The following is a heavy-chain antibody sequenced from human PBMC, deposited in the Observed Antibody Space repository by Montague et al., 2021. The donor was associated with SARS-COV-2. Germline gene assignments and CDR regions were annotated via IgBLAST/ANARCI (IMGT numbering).Heavy chain of an antibody. CDR2: ISTSGSN. CDR1: GYTFTSWP. CDR3: ARYDGLSTFKTESFDF. D-gene: IGHD5/OR15-5a*01. V-gene: IGHV1-18*01. J-gene: IGHJ3*01. Sequence: SVKVSCKASGYTFTSWPITWVRQAPGQGLEWMGWISTSGSNYSPQKFQDRVTMTTDTDTATAYLEMRNLRPDDTALYYCARYDGLSTFKTESFDFWGQGTMVIVSS.